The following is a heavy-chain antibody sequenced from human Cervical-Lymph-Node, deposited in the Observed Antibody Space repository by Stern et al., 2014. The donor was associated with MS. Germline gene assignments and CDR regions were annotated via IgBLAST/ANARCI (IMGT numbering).Heavy chain of an antibody. D-gene: IGHD6-19*01. J-gene: IGHJ4*02. CDR3: ARRPRPRGQWLAHRFDS. CDR1: GDFIKNSNW. Sequence: QVQLQESGPGLVEPSGTLSLTCAVSGDFIKNSNWWSWVRQPPGKGLELIAEIYHSGSVNYNPSLKSRVTISIDKSRNEYSLRLTSVTAADTAVYYCARRPRPRGQWLAHRFDSWGQGTLVTVSS. V-gene: IGHV4-4*02. CDR2: IYHSGSV.